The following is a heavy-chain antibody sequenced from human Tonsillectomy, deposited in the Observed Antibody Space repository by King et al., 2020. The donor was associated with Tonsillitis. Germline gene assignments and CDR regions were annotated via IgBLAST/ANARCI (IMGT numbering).Heavy chain of an antibody. CDR3: ARDRYRSSWHAAEFDY. V-gene: IGHV1-46*01. J-gene: IGHJ4*02. CDR2: INPSGGST. Sequence: QLVQSGDEVKKPGASVKVSCMASGYTFTSYYMHCVRQAPGQGLEWMGIINPSGGSTSYAQKFQGIVTMTRDTSTSTIYMELCSLRAEDTAVYYCARDRYRSSWHAAEFDYWGQGTLVTVSS. CDR1: GYTFTSYY. D-gene: IGHD6-13*01.